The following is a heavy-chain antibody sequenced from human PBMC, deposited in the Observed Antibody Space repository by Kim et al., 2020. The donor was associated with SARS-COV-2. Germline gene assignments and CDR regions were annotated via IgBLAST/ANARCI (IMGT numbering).Heavy chain of an antibody. Sequence: NTKYAQKLQGRVTMTTDTSTSTAYMELRSLRSDDTAVYYCARVVYRRFDYWGQGTLVTVSS. D-gene: IGHD3-16*02. CDR2: NT. J-gene: IGHJ4*02. CDR3: ARVVYRRFDY. V-gene: IGHV1-18*01.